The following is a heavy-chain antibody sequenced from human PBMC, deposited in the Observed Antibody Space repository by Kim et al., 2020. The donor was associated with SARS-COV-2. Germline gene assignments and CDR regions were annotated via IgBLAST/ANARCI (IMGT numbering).Heavy chain of an antibody. CDR3: AKESKDYDILTGYYQALDY. Sequence: GRFTISRDNAKNSLYLQMNSLRAEDTALYYCAKESKDYDILTGYYQALDYWGQGTLVTVSS. J-gene: IGHJ4*02. D-gene: IGHD3-9*01. V-gene: IGHV3-9*01.